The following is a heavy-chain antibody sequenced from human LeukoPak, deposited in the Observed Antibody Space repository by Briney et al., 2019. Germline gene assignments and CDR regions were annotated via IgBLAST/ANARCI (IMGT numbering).Heavy chain of an antibody. J-gene: IGHJ4*02. CDR1: GGSISSYY. V-gene: IGHV4-59*01. CDR3: ARLSRAGEDY. D-gene: IGHD3-16*01. Sequence: PSETLSLTCTVSGGSISSYYWSWIRQPPGKGLEWIGYIYYSGSTNYNPSLKSRVTISSDTSKNHFSLKVTSVTAADTAFYYCARLSRAGEDYWGQGILVTVSS. CDR2: IYYSGST.